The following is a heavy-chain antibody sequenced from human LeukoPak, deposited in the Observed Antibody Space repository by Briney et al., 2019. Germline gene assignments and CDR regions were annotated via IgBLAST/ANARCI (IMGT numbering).Heavy chain of an antibody. Sequence: SETLSLTCAVYGGSLSGYYWSWIRQPPGKGLEWIGNIFYSGGTYYSPSLTSRVTISLDTSRNQFSLKLNSVTAADTAVYYCAKSNGYGLVDIWGQGTMVTVSS. V-gene: IGHV4-34*12. J-gene: IGHJ3*02. CDR1: GGSLSGYY. CDR2: IFYSGGT. D-gene: IGHD3-10*01. CDR3: AKSNGYGLVDI.